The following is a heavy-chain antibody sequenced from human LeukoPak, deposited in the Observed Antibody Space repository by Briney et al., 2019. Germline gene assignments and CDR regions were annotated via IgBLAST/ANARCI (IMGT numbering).Heavy chain of an antibody. Sequence: SETLSLTCTVSSGSISSYYWSWIRQPPGKGLEWIGYIYYSGSTNYNPSLKSRVTISVDTSKNQFSLKLSSVTAADTAVYYCARGYSSSFVDYWGQGTMVTVSS. V-gene: IGHV4-59*01. CDR3: ARGYSSSFVDY. CDR2: IYYSGST. J-gene: IGHJ3*01. D-gene: IGHD6-13*01. CDR1: SGSISSYY.